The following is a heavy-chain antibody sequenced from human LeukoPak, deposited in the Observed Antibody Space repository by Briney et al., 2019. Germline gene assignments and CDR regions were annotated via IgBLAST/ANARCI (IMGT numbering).Heavy chain of an antibody. J-gene: IGHJ4*02. CDR3: ATAYGSGTDFYY. V-gene: IGHV1-2*02. CDR1: GYTFICYY. Sequence: GASVKVSCKASGYTFICYYMHWVRQAPGHGLEWMGWINPNSGGTNYAQKFQGRVTMTRDTSISTAYMELSRLKSDDTAVYYCATAYGSGTDFYYWGQGTLVTVSS. D-gene: IGHD3-10*01. CDR2: INPNSGGT.